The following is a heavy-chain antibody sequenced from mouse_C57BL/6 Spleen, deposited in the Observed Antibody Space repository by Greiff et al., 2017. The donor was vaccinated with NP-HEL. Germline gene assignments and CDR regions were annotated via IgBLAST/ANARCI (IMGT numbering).Heavy chain of an antibody. V-gene: IGHV1-4*01. CDR1: GYTFTSYT. D-gene: IGHD2-5*01. CDR2: INPSSGYT. Sequence: QVQLQQSGAELARPGASVKMSCKASGYTFTSYTMHWVKQRPGKGLEWIGYINPSSGYTKYNQKFKDKATLTADKSSSTAYMQLSSLTSEDSAVYYCARTYYSNYDYAMDYWGQGTSVTVSS. CDR3: ARTYYSNYDYAMDY. J-gene: IGHJ4*01.